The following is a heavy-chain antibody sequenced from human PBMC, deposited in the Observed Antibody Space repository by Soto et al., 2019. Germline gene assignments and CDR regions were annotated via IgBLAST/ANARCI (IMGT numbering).Heavy chain of an antibody. D-gene: IGHD6-19*01. CDR1: GFTFSSYS. CDR3: ARQSSGWYRNAFDI. CDR2: LSSSSSTI. V-gene: IGHV3-48*02. Sequence: EVQLVESGGGLVQPGGSLRLSCAASGFTFSSYSMNWVRQAPGKGLEWVSYLSSSSSTIYYADSVKGRFTISRDNAKNSLYLQMNSLRDEDTAVYYCARQSSGWYRNAFDIWGQGTMVTVSS. J-gene: IGHJ3*02.